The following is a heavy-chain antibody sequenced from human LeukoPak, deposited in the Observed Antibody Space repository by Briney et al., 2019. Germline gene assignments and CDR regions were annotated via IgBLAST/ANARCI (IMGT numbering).Heavy chain of an antibody. CDR2: ILYEGSNK. CDR3: AREVAGTFDY. D-gene: IGHD6-19*01. Sequence: QPGRSVRLFCAASGFTFSSYAMHGARQAPGKGVEGVAVILYEGSNKYYADSVKGRFTISRGKSKSTLYLQMNSLRAEDTAVYYCAREVAGTFDYWGQGTLVTVYS. V-gene: IGHV3-30*04. CDR1: GFTFSSYA. J-gene: IGHJ4*02.